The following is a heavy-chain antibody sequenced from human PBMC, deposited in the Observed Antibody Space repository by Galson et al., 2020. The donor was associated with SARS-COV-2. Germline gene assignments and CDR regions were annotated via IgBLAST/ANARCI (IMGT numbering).Heavy chain of an antibody. Sequence: TGGSLRLSCAASGFIFSPYAMSWVRQAPGKGLQWVSTISSTGGTTYYADSVKGRFTISRDNSKNTLYLQMSSLRAEDTAVYYCAKLATVDYYYGMDVWGQGTTVTVSS. J-gene: IGHJ6*02. CDR3: AKLATVDYYYGMDV. D-gene: IGHD3-3*02. CDR1: GFIFSPYA. V-gene: IGHV3-23*01. CDR2: ISSTGGTT.